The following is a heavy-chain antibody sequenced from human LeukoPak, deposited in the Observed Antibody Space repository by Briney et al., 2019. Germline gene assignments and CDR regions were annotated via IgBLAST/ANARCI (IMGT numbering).Heavy chain of an antibody. J-gene: IGHJ4*02. Sequence: PSGTLSLTCGVSGASISRPYWWIWVRQPPGKGLEWIAEISYSGNTHYNPSLKSRVIISLDKSKNLVFLKLNSVTAADTAMCYCARDGGSDQYYFDNWGQGTLVTVSS. D-gene: IGHD6-19*01. CDR2: ISYSGNT. CDR3: ARDGGSDQYYFDN. CDR1: GASISRPYW. V-gene: IGHV4-4*02.